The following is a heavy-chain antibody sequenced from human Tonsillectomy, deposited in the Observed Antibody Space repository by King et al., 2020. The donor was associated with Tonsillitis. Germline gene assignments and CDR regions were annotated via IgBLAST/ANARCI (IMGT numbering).Heavy chain of an antibody. J-gene: IGHJ6*03. D-gene: IGHD3-3*01. CDR2: ICGSGVST. Sequence: VQLLESGGGLVQPGGSLRLSCAASGFTFSSFAMSWVRQAPGKGLEWVSAICGSGVSTYYADSVKGRFTISRDNSKNTLYLQMNSLRAEDTAVYYCAKGYDFWSWDSYYYYYMDVWGKGTTVTVSS. CDR1: GFTFSSFA. CDR3: AKGYDFWSWDSYYYYYMDV. V-gene: IGHV3-23*01.